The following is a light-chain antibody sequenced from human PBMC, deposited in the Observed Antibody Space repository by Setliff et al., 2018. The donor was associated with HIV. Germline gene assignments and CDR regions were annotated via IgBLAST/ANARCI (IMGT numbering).Light chain of an antibody. V-gene: IGLV2-14*03. CDR2: DVS. CDR1: SSDVGGYNY. CDR3: SSYTSSSTVL. Sequence: QSVLTQPASVSGSPGQSITISCTGTSSDVGGYNYVSWYQQHPRKAPKLMIYDVSNRPSGVSNRFSGSKSGNTASLTISGLQAEDEADYYCSSYTSSSTVLFGGGTKVTV. J-gene: IGLJ2*01.